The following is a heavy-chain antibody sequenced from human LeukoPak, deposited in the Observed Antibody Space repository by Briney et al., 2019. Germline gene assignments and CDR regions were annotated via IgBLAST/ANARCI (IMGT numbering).Heavy chain of an antibody. CDR2: IYHSGST. V-gene: IGHV4-30-2*01. J-gene: IGHJ4*02. Sequence: PSETLSLTCAVYGGSIRSGGYSWSWIRQPPGKGLEWIGYIYHSGSTYYNPSLKSRVTISVDRSKNQFSLELSSVTAADTAVYYCATGLLRGVFDYWGQGTLVTVSS. D-gene: IGHD2-15*01. CDR1: GGSIRSGGYS. CDR3: ATGLLRGVFDY.